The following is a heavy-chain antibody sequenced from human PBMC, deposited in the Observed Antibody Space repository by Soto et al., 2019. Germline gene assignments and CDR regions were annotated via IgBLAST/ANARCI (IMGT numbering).Heavy chain of an antibody. J-gene: IGHJ4*02. CDR2: ISAHNDNT. V-gene: IGHV1-18*01. CDR1: GYTFTSYG. Sequence: QVNLVQSGAEVRKPGASVKVSCKGSGYTFTSYGIAWVRQAPGQGLEWMGWISAHNDNTNYAQKVQGRVTVTRDTSTSTAYMELRNLRSDATAVYYCASGRYGAYWGQGALVTVSS. D-gene: IGHD1-26*01. CDR3: ASGRYGAY.